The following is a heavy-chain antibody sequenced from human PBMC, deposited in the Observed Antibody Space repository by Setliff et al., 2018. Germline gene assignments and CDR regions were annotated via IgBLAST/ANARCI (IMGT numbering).Heavy chain of an antibody. V-gene: IGHV4-34*01. D-gene: IGHD3-10*01. J-gene: IGHJ6*03. CDR1: GESFSGHY. Sequence: SETLSLTCAVYGESFSGHYWSWIRQPPGKGLEWIGEINHSGSTNYNPSLKSRVTMSVDTSRNQFSLHLISVTAADTAVYYCARHVGTRSRGYNYYYYFMDVWGKGTTVTVSS. CDR2: INHSGST. CDR3: ARHVGTRSRGYNYYYYFMDV.